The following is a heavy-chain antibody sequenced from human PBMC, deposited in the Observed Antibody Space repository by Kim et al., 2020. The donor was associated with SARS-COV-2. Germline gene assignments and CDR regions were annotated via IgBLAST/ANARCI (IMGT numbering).Heavy chain of an antibody. D-gene: IGHD1-26*01. CDR1: GASINTFY. CDR3: ARDLGISGTDFHYFYGLYV. J-gene: IGHJ6*01. CDR2: VFQSGRT. Sequence: SETLSLTCTVSGASINTFYWSWLRQAPGKGLEWIGYVFQSGRTKYNPSLKSRVTISLDTAKTQVSLKLKSVTAADTAIYFCARDLGISGTDFHYFYGLYV. V-gene: IGHV4-59*13.